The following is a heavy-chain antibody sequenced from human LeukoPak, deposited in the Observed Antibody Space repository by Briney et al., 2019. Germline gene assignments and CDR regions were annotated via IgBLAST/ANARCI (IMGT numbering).Heavy chain of an antibody. CDR2: VYTSGTT. CDR3: AREGHYFDY. J-gene: IGHJ4*02. Sequence: SQTLSLTCTVSRASISSGTYYWNWIRQPAGKGPEWIGRVYTSGTTNYNPSLRCRVTISVDTSKNQFSLKLSSVTAADTAVYYCAREGHYFDYWGQGTLVTVSS. V-gene: IGHV4-61*02. CDR1: RASISSGTYY.